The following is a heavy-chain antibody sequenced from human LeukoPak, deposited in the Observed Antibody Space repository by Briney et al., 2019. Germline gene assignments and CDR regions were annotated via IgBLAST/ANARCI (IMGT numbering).Heavy chain of an antibody. V-gene: IGHV4-4*02. J-gene: IGHJ4*02. Sequence: SGTLSLTCTVSGDSINSGIWWTWVRQPPGKGLEWVGEIFRDGRTNYNPSLKSRITMSLDKSKNQFSLKVNSVTAADTAVYYCARNGGKSDFGYWGQETLVTVSS. CDR1: GDSINSGIW. CDR2: IFRDGRT. CDR3: ARNGGKSDFGY. D-gene: IGHD4-23*01.